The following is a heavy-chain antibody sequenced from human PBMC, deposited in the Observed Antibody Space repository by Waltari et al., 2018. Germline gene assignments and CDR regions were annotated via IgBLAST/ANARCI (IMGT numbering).Heavy chain of an antibody. CDR2: IIPIFGTA. CDR3: AREGITIFGVVIGPIDY. CDR1: GGTFSSYA. D-gene: IGHD3-3*01. Sequence: QVQLVQSGAEVKKPGSSVKVPCKASGGTFSSYAISWARQAPGQGLEWMGGIIPIFGTANYAQKFQGRVTITADESTSTAYMELSSLRSEDTAVYYCAREGITIFGVVIGPIDYWGQGTLVTVSS. J-gene: IGHJ4*02. V-gene: IGHV1-69*01.